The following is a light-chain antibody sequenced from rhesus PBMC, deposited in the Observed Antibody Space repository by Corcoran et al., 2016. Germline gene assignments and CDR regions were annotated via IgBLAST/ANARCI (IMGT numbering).Light chain of an antibody. CDR2: AAS. Sequence: DIQMTQSPSSLSASVGDRVTITCRASQTISSYLAWYQQKPGKVPKLLIYAASSLESGVPSRFSGSGSGTEFTLTISSLQPEDFATYYCQQHNSHPFTFGPGTKLDFK. CDR3: QQHNSHPFT. CDR1: QTISSY. J-gene: IGKJ3*01. V-gene: IGKV1-44*01.